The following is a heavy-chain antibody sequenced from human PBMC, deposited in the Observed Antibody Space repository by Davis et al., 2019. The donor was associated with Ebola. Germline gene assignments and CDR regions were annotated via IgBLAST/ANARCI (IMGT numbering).Heavy chain of an antibody. D-gene: IGHD2-15*01. CDR1: GFNFRSYG. CDR2: IWYDGSRK. V-gene: IGHV3-33*01. J-gene: IGHJ4*02. Sequence: PGGSLRLSCAASGFNFRSYGMHWVRQAPDKGLEWVAAIWYDGSRKYYGDSVKGRFTISRDNSNNLLYLQMNSLRAEDTAVYYCAIPDCSGANCYSVYIKNWGQGTLVTVSS. CDR3: AIPDCSGANCYSVYIKN.